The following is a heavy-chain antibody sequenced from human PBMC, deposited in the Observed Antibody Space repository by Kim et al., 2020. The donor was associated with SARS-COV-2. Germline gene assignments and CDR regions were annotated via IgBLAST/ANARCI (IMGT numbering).Heavy chain of an antibody. J-gene: IGHJ4*02. CDR3: ARTYGSGSLGFDY. V-gene: IGHV4-39*01. D-gene: IGHD3-10*01. CDR1: GGSISSSSYY. CDR2: IYYSGST. Sequence: SETLSLTCTVSGGSISSSSYYWGWIRQPPGKGLEWIGSIYYSGSTYYNPSLKSRVTISVDTSKNQFSLKLSSVTAADTAVYYCARTYGSGSLGFDYWGQGTLVTVSS.